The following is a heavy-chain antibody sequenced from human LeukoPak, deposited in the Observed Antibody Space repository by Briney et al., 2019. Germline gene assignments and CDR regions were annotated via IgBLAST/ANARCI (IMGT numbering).Heavy chain of an antibody. Sequence: GGSLRLSCAASGFTFSSYSMNWVRQAPGKGLEWVSSISSSSSYIYYADSVKGRFTISRDNAKNSLYLQMNSLRAEDTAVYYCARNSYNYYGMDVWGQGTTVTGSS. D-gene: IGHD4-23*01. CDR3: ARNSYNYYGMDV. V-gene: IGHV3-21*01. CDR2: ISSSSSYI. CDR1: GFTFSSYS. J-gene: IGHJ6*02.